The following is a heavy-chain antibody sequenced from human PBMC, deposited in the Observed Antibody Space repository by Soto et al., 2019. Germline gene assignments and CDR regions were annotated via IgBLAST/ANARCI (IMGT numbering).Heavy chain of an antibody. V-gene: IGHV3-30*18. CDR2: ISHDGSKR. CDR1: GFTFSTHG. J-gene: IGHJ5*02. CDR3: AKDKGTYYDFWSGQRWFDP. Sequence: LRLSCAASGFTFSTHGMHWVRQAPGKGPEWVAVISHDGSKRYYVESVEGRFSISRDNSKSIVHLQMNNVRTEDTAVYYCAKDKGTYYDFWSGQRWFDPWGQGTRVTVSS. D-gene: IGHD3-3*01.